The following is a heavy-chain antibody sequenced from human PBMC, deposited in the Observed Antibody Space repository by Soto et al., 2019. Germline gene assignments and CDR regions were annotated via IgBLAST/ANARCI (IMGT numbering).Heavy chain of an antibody. CDR1: GYTFNNYG. CDR3: ASRSGQLPYYFDY. Sequence: ASVKVSCKASGYTFNNYGITCVRQAPGQGLELMGWISNHNGNTNYAQKFQGRVTLTRDTSTSTAYMDLRSLRSDDTAVYYCASRSGQLPYYFDYWGQGTLVTVSS. V-gene: IGHV1-18*01. J-gene: IGHJ4*02. CDR2: ISNHNGNT. D-gene: IGHD6-6*01.